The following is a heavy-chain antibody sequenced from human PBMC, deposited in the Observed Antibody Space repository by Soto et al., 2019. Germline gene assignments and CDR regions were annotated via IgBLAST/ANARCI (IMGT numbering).Heavy chain of an antibody. V-gene: IGHV1-18*01. CDR1: GYTFTSCG. Sequence: QVQLVQSGAEVKKPGASVKVACKAYGYTFTSCGISWVRLAHGRGLEWMGWIRAYNGNTNYAQKLQGRVTMTTDTSTSTAYMELRSLRSDDTAVYYCARVAALVPATNYYYTMDVWGQGTTVTFTS. CDR3: ARVAALVPATNYYYTMDV. D-gene: IGHD2-2*01. CDR2: IRAYNGNT. J-gene: IGHJ6*02.